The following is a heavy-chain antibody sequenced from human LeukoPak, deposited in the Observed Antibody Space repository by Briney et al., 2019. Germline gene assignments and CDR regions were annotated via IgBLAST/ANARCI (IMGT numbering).Heavy chain of an antibody. Sequence: ASVKVSCKASGYTFTGYYMHWVRQALGQGLEWMGRINPNSGGKNYAQKFQGRVTMTTDTSISTAYMELSRLRSDDTAVYYCARDYYGSGNYSLVDYWGQGTLVTVSS. D-gene: IGHD3-10*01. CDR2: INPNSGGK. CDR3: ARDYYGSGNYSLVDY. V-gene: IGHV1-2*06. CDR1: GYTFTGYY. J-gene: IGHJ4*02.